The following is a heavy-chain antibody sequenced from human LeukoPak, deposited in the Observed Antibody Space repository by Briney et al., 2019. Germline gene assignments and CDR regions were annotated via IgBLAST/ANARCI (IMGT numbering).Heavy chain of an antibody. Sequence: PSQTLSLTCTVSGGSISSGGYYWSWIRQPPGKGLEWIGYIYHSGSTYYNPSLKSRVTISVDTSKNQFSLKLSSVTAADTAVYYCARGGYSYGLYYFDYWGQGTLVTVSS. CDR2: IYHSGST. CDR3: ARGGYSYGLYYFDY. D-gene: IGHD5-18*01. V-gene: IGHV4-30-2*01. J-gene: IGHJ4*02. CDR1: GGSISSGGYY.